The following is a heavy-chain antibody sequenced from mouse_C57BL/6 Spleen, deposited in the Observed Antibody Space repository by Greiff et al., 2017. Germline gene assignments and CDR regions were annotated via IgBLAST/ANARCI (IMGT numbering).Heavy chain of an antibody. V-gene: IGHV1-62-2*01. CDR1: GYTFTEST. Sequence: VQLQQSGAELVKPGASVKLSCKASGYTFTESTIHWVKQRSGQGLEWIGWFYPGSGSIKYNEKFKDKATLTADKSSSTVYMGLSRLTSEDSAVYFGARHEGGHYYFDYWGQGTTLTVSS. CDR3: ARHEGGHYYFDY. J-gene: IGHJ2*01. CDR2: FYPGSGSI. D-gene: IGHD3-1*01.